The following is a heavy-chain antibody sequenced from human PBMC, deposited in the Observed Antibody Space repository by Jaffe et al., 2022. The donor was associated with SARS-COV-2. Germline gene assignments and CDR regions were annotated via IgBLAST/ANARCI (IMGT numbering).Heavy chain of an antibody. J-gene: IGHJ4*02. CDR1: GGSFSGYY. V-gene: IGHV4-34*01. Sequence: QVQLQQWGAGLLKPSETLSLTCAVYGGSFSGYYWSWIRQPPGKGLEWIGEINHSGSTNYNPSLKSRVTISVDTSKNQFSLKLSSVTAADTAVYYCAIGVAARWNYWGQGTLVTVSS. D-gene: IGHD6-6*01. CDR3: AIGVAARWNY. CDR2: INHSGST.